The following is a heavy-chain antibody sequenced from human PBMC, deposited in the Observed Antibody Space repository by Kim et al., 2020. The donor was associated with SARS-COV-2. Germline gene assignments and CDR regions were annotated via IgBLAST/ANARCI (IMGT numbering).Heavy chain of an antibody. CDR1: GGSISSGGYY. D-gene: IGHD1-26*01. Sequence: SETLSLTCTVSGGSISSGGYYWSWIRQHPGKGLEWIGYIYYSGSTYYNPSLKSRVTISVDTSKNQFSLKLSSVTAADTAVYYCARGIPRGPGGAFDIVGAGYFDYWGQGTLVTVSS. CDR3: ARGIPRGPGGAFDIVGAGYFDY. J-gene: IGHJ4*02. CDR2: IYYSGST. V-gene: IGHV4-31*03.